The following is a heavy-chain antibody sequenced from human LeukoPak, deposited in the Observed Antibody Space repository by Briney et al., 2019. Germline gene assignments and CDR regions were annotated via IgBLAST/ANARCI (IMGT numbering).Heavy chain of an antibody. V-gene: IGHV1-2*02. Sequence: ASVKVSCKASGYTFTGYYMHWVRQAPGQGLEWMGWINPNSGGTNNAQKFQGRVTMTRDTSISTAYMELSRLRSDDTAVYYCARVRSDYYDSSGYYLDDEFDYWGQGTLVTVSS. J-gene: IGHJ4*02. CDR2: INPNSGGT. D-gene: IGHD3-22*01. CDR3: ARVRSDYYDSSGYYLDDEFDY. CDR1: GYTFTGYY.